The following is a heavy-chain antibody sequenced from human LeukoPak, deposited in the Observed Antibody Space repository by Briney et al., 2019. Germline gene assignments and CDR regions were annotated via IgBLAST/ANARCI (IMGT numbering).Heavy chain of an antibody. V-gene: IGHV3-21*01. CDR1: GFTFSSYS. D-gene: IGHD3-10*01. Sequence: GGSLRLSCAASGFTFSSYSMNWVRQAPGKGPEWVSSISSSSSYIYYADSVKGRFTISRDNAKNSLYLQMNSLRAEDTAVYYCASRGVIINYFDYWGQGTLVTVSS. J-gene: IGHJ4*02. CDR2: ISSSSSYI. CDR3: ASRGVIINYFDY.